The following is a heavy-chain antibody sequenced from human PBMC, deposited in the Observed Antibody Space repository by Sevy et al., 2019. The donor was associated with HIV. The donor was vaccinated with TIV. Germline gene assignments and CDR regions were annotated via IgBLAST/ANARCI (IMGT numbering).Heavy chain of an antibody. V-gene: IGHV3-30*18. CDR2: ISYHGRNK. D-gene: IGHD3-9*01. Sequence: GGSLRLSCVVSGIIFTTSGMHWVRQAPGKGLEWVAVISYHGRNKIYADSVKGRSTISRDNSKNILYLQMNSLRAEDTAVYYCAKDFTGYNGMDVWGQGTMVTVSS. CDR3: AKDFTGYNGMDV. J-gene: IGHJ6*02. CDR1: GIIFTTSG.